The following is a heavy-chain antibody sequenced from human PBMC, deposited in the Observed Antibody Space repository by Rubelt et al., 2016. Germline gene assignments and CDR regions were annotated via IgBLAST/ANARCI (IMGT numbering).Heavy chain of an antibody. Sequence: WVRQAPGKGLEWVSVIYSGGSTYYADSVEGRFTISRDNSKNTLYLQMNSLRAEDTAVYYCARGGGVVVVPAATYFDYWGQGTLVTVSS. V-gene: IGHV3-53*01. CDR3: ARGGGVVVVPAATYFDY. CDR2: IYSGGST. D-gene: IGHD2-2*01. J-gene: IGHJ4*02.